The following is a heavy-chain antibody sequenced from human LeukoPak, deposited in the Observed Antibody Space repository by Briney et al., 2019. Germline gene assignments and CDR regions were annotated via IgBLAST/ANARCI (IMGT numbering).Heavy chain of an antibody. J-gene: IGHJ4*02. CDR3: ARYYYDSSGDYYFDY. D-gene: IGHD3-22*01. CDR2: IYYSGST. CDR1: GGSISSGDYY. Sequence: SQTLSLTCTVSGGSISSGDYYWRWIRQPPGRGLEWIVYIYYSGSTYYNPSLKSRVTISVNTSKNQFSLKLSSVTAADTAVYYCARYYYDSSGDYYFDYWGQGTLVTVSS. V-gene: IGHV4-30-4*01.